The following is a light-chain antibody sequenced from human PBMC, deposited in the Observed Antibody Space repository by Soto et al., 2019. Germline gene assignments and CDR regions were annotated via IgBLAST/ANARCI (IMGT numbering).Light chain of an antibody. CDR1: QGIDHY. CDR3: REHYSAPPVA. J-gene: IGKJ3*01. Sequence: DIQMTQSPSSLSASVGDRVTITCRASQGIDHYLAWYQQNPGKVPKLLIYAASTLQSGVPSRFSGSGSGTEFTLTIARRQPEDVANYYCREHYSAPPVAYGPGTKVDV. CDR2: AAS. V-gene: IGKV1-27*01.